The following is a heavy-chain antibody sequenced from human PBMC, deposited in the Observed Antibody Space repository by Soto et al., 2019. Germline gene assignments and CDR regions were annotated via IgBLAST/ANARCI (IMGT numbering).Heavy chain of an antibody. J-gene: IGHJ6*02. Sequence: PGGSLRLSCATSGFTFSNYSMNWVRQAPGKGLEWVSSISSTSTYMYYRDSVKGRFTISRDNAKNSLYLQMNRLRAEDTAIYYCASFFTSGTSPYFFYGMDVWGQGTTVTVSS. CDR3: ASFFTSGTSPYFFYGMDV. CDR2: ISSTSTYM. V-gene: IGHV3-21*06. CDR1: GFTFSNYS. D-gene: IGHD1-26*01.